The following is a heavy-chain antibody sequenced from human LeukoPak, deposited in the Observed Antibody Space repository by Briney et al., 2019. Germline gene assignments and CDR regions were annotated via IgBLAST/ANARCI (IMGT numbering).Heavy chain of an antibody. CDR3: ARRMRLQFRGLYYYYGMDV. D-gene: IGHD5-24*01. Sequence: PGGSLRLSCAASGFTFSSYEMNWVRQAPGKGLEWVSYISSSGSTIYYADSVKGRFTISRDNAKNSLYLQMNSLRAEDTAVYYCARRMRLQFRGLYYYYGMDVWGQGTTVTVSS. CDR1: GFTFSSYE. CDR2: ISSSGSTI. J-gene: IGHJ6*02. V-gene: IGHV3-48*03.